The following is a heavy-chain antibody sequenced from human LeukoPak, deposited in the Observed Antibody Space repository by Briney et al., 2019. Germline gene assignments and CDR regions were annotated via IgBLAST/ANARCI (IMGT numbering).Heavy chain of an antibody. CDR3: ATDCSSTSCYLFDP. Sequence: INPNSGCTNYAQKFQGRVTMTRDTSISTAYMELSRLRSDDTAVYYCATDCSSTSCYLFDPWGQGTLVTVSS. CDR2: INPNSGCT. D-gene: IGHD2-2*01. J-gene: IGHJ5*02. V-gene: IGHV1-2*02.